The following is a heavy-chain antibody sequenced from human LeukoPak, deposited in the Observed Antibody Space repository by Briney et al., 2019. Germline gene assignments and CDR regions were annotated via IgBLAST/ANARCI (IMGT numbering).Heavy chain of an antibody. CDR3: AIIYGSGSYSDY. J-gene: IGHJ4*02. CDR1: GYSISSGYY. D-gene: IGHD3-10*01. Sequence: SETLSLTCAVSGYSISSGYYWGWIRQPPGKGLEWIGSIYHSGSTYYNPSLKSRVTISVDTSKNQFSLKLSSVTAADTPVYYCAIIYGSGSYSDYWGQGTLVTVSS. V-gene: IGHV4-38-2*01. CDR2: IYHSGST.